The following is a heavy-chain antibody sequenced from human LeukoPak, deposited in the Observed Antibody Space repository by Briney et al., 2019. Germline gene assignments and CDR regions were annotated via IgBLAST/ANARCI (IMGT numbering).Heavy chain of an antibody. CDR1: GYTFTSYG. D-gene: IGHD4-11*01. J-gene: IGHJ6*03. Sequence: ASVKVSCEASGYTFTSYGISWVRQAPGQGLEWMGWISAYNGNTNYAQKLQGRVTMTTDTSTSTAYMELRSLRSDDTAVYYCARGWHDYSNYYMDVWGKGTTVTVSS. CDR2: ISAYNGNT. V-gene: IGHV1-18*01. CDR3: ARGWHDYSNYYMDV.